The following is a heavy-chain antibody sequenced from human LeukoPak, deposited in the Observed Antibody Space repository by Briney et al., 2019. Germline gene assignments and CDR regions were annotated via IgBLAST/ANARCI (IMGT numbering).Heavy chain of an antibody. CDR3: ARWAGYSFGGFDY. D-gene: IGHD3-16*01. V-gene: IGHV4-34*01. Sequence: SETLSLTCAVYGGAFSGYYWSWIRQPPGKGLEWIGEINHSGSTNYNPSLKSRVTISVDTSKNQFSLKLSSVTAADTAVYYCARWAGYSFGGFDYWGQGTLVTVSS. CDR2: INHSGST. J-gene: IGHJ4*02. CDR1: GGAFSGYY.